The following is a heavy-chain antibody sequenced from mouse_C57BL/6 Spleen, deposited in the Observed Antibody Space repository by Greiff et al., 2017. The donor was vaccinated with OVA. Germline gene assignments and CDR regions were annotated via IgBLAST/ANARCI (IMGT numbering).Heavy chain of an antibody. D-gene: IGHD6-1*01. V-gene: IGHV5-17*01. Sequence: EVKLEESGGGLVKPGGSLKLSCAASGFTFSDYGMHWVRQAPETGLEWVAYISSGSSTIYYADTVKGRFTISRDNAKNTLFLQMTSLRSEDTAMYYCAKGPLPFYAMDYWGQGTSVTVSS. J-gene: IGHJ4*01. CDR3: AKGPLPFYAMDY. CDR2: ISSGSSTI. CDR1: GFTFSDYG.